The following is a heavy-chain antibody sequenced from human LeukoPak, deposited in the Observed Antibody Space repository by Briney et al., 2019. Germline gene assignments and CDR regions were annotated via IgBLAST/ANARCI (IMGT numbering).Heavy chain of an antibody. CDR2: INPNSGGT. V-gene: IGHV1-2*02. Sequence: ASVKVSCKASGYTFTGYYMHWVRQAHGQGLEWMGWINPNSGGTNYAQKFQGRVTMTRDTSISTAYMELSRLRSDDTAVYYCARVRCSSTSCYYSDYWGQGTLVTVSS. D-gene: IGHD2-2*01. CDR3: ARVRCSSTSCYYSDY. CDR1: GYTFTGYY. J-gene: IGHJ4*02.